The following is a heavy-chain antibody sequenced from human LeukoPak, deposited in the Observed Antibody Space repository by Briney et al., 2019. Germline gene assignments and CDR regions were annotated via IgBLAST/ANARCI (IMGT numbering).Heavy chain of an antibody. CDR2: IKEDGARE. V-gene: IGHV3-7*01. J-gene: IGHJ5*02. CDR3: TRDGLGNVLDL. Sequence: GGSPRLSCAGSGFNFGSYWMSWVRQAPGKGLEWVAHIKEDGARENYVDSVKGRFTTSRDNAKNALYLQMNNLRAEDTALYFCTRDGLGNVLDLWGQGTLVTVSS. CDR1: GFNFGSYW. D-gene: IGHD4-23*01.